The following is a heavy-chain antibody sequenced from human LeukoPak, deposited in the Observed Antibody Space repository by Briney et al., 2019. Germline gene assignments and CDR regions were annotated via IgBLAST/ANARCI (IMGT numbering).Heavy chain of an antibody. CDR2: IYYSGST. J-gene: IGHJ2*01. Sequence: SETLSLTCTVSGGSISSGSYYWSWIRQPPGKGLEWIGYIYYSGSTNYNPSLKSRVTISVDTSKNQFSLKLSSVTAADTAVYYCARQELYSYGYDLWYFDLWGRGTLVTVSS. CDR1: GGSISSGSYY. V-gene: IGHV4-61*01. D-gene: IGHD5-18*01. CDR3: ARQELYSYGYDLWYFDL.